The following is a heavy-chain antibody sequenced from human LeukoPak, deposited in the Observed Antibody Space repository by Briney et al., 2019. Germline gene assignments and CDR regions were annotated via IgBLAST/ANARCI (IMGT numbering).Heavy chain of an antibody. CDR3: AKGVGATGYGVWAFDI. V-gene: IGHV3-9*03. CDR1: GFTFDDYA. CDR2: ISWNGGSI. Sequence: GGSLRLSCAASGFTFDDYAMHWVRQAPGKGLEWVSGISWNGGSIGYADSVKGRFTISRDNAKNSLYLQMNSLRAEDMALYYCAKGVGATGYGVWAFDIWGQGTMVTVSS. D-gene: IGHD1-26*01. J-gene: IGHJ3*02.